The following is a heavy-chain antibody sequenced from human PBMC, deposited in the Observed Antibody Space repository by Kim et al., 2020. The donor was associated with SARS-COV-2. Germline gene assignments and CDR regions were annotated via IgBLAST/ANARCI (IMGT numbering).Heavy chain of an antibody. Sequence: SETLSLTCAVYGGSFSGYYWSWIRQPPGKGLEWIGEINHSGSTNYNPSLKSRVTISVDTSKNQFSLKLSSVTAADTAVYYCARGRRSGSSTSLSRRSGGAFDIWGQGTMVTVSS. D-gene: IGHD2-2*01. J-gene: IGHJ3*02. CDR3: ARGRRSGSSTSLSRRSGGAFDI. CDR1: GGSFSGYY. V-gene: IGHV4-34*01. CDR2: INHSGST.